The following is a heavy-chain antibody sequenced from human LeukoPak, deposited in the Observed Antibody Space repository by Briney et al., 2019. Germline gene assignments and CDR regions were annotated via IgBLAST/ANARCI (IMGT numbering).Heavy chain of an antibody. V-gene: IGHV5-51*01. D-gene: IGHD2-15*01. J-gene: IGHJ4*01. CDR3: ATGRYCSGGTCYSSLDF. Sequence: GESLQISCQGSGYSFTNYWIGWVRQMPGKGLEWMGIIYPGDSNTRYSPSFQGQVTISVDKSVTTAYLQWSSLKASDTAVYYCATGRYCSGGTCYSSLDFWGQGTLVTVSS. CDR1: GYSFTNYW. CDR2: IYPGDSNT.